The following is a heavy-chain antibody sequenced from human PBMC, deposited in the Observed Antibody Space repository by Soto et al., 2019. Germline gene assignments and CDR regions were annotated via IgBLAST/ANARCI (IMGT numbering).Heavy chain of an antibody. CDR1: GYTFTSYA. D-gene: IGHD2-2*01. V-gene: IGHV1-3*01. J-gene: IGHJ5*02. CDR2: INAGSGNT. Sequence: SVKFSCKASGYTFTSYAIHGVRQAPGQRPEWMGWINAGSGNTKCSQKFQGRGTITRDTSESTVYMELSSLRPEDTAVYYCDRSNCSSTSCNPSFEPSGQATLV. CDR3: DRSNCSSTSCNPSFEP.